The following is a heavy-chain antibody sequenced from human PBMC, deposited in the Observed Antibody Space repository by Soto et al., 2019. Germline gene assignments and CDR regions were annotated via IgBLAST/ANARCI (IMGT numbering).Heavy chain of an antibody. CDR3: ARGGYSSASTSFYFYY. D-gene: IGHD5-18*01. Sequence: KPSETLSLTCTVSGGSIGSYFWSWIRQPPGKGLEWIGYIYYSVTTNYNPSLKSRVTISVDTSKNQFSLKLNSVTASDTAVYYCARGGYSSASTSFYFYYWGQGTLVTGSS. CDR2: IYYSVTT. V-gene: IGHV4-59*12. CDR1: GGSIGSYF. J-gene: IGHJ4*02.